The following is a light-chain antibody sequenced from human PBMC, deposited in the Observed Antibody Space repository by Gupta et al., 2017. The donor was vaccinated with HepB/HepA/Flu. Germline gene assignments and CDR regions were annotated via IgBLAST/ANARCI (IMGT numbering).Light chain of an antibody. V-gene: IGKV1-5*03. CDR1: DNVNRW. J-gene: IGKJ1*01. CDR3: QHVQGYPST. Sequence: DIQMTQFPSTLSASIGDRVTITCRASDNVNRWLAWYQQKPGRAPKLLINQASNLENGVSSRFRGSGSGTEFTLTISSLQPDDFATYYCQHVQGYPSTFGQGTKLEVK. CDR2: QAS.